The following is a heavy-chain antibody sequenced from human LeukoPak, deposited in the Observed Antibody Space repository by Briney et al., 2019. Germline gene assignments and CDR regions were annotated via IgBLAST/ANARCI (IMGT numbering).Heavy chain of an antibody. CDR2: INPNSGGT. J-gene: IGHJ4*02. CDR1: GYTFTGYY. D-gene: IGHD2-15*01. CDR3: ARDEFYCSGDSCYPFDN. V-gene: IGHV1-2*02. Sequence: WASVKVSCKASGYTFTGYYMHWVRRAPGQGLEWMGWINPNSGGTNYAQKFQGRVTMTRDTSISTAYMELSSLRSDDTAVYYCARDEFYCSGDSCYPFDNWGQGTLVTVSS.